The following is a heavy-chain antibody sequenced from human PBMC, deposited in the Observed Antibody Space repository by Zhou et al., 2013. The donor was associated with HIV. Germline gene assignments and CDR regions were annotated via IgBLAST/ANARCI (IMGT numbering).Heavy chain of an antibody. CDR3: ARDAVVGATPSGYYYYMDV. Sequence: QVQLVQSGAEVKKPGASVKVSCKASGYTFIGYYIHWVRQAPGQGLEWMGWISAYNGNTNYAQKLQGRVTMTTDTSTSTAYMELRSLRSDDTAVYYCARDAVVGATPSGYYYYMDVWGKGTTVTVSS. CDR2: ISAYNGNT. J-gene: IGHJ6*03. D-gene: IGHD1-26*01. CDR1: GYTFIGYY. V-gene: IGHV1-18*04.